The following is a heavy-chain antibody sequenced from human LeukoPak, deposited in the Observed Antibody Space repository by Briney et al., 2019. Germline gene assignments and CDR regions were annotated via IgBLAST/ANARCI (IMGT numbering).Heavy chain of an antibody. V-gene: IGHV4-59*01. CDR3: ARDIGYSSCWYGFFGY. J-gene: IGHJ4*02. CDR2: IYYSGST. CDR1: GGSISSYY. D-gene: IGHD6-19*01. Sequence: SETLSLTCTVSGGSISSYYWSWIRQPPGKGLEWMGYIYYSGSTNYNTSLNSRVTISVDTSKNQFSLKLSSVTAADTAVYYCARDIGYSSCWYGFFGYWGQGTLVTVSS.